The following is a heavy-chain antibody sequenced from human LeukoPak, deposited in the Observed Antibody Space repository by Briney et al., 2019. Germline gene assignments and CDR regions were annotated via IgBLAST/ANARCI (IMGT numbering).Heavy chain of an antibody. V-gene: IGHV1-69*13. J-gene: IGHJ5*02. CDR3: ARELSSLVGWFDP. CDR1: GGTFSSYA. Sequence: ASVKVSCKASGGTFSSYAISWVRQAPGQGLEWMGGIIPIFGTANYAQKFQGRVTITADESTSTAYMELSSLRSEDTAEYYCARELSSLVGWFDPWGQGTLVTVSS. CDR2: IIPIFGTA. D-gene: IGHD2-2*01.